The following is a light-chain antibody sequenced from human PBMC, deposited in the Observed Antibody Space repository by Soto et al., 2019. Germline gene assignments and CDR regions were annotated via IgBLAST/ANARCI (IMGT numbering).Light chain of an antibody. CDR1: QSISNH. CDR3: QQSYSSPPT. J-gene: IGKJ1*01. V-gene: IGKV1-39*01. Sequence: DIQMTQSPSSLSASVEDRVIITCRASQSISNHLNWYQQKPGKAPKLLIFAASSLQSGVHSRFSGSRSGPDFTLTIRSLQPEDFATYYCQQSYSSPPTFGQGTKVDI. CDR2: AAS.